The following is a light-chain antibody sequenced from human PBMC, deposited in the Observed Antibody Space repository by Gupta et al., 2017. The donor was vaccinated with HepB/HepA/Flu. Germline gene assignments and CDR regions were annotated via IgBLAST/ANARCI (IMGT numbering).Light chain of an antibody. Sequence: GLTQPPSISVSPGQTDRITCSGDALPKHYANWFQQKPGKAPILVIYNDSERPSGIPDRFSESSSGNTATLTIAGVQAEDDAVYYWHSKARCGTISVFGAGTKLTVL. V-gene: IGLV3-25*02. CDR3: HSKARCGTISV. CDR2: NDS. CDR1: ALPKHY. J-gene: IGLJ3*02.